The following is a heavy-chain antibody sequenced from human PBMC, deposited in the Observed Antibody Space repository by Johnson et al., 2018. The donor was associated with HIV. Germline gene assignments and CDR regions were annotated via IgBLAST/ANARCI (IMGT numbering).Heavy chain of an antibody. V-gene: IGHV3-13*01. Sequence: VQLVESGGGLVKPGGSLRLSCAASGFTFSNYDMYWVRQATGKGLEWVSGIGTAGDTYYADSLKGRFTISRDNSKNTLYLQMNSLRAGDTAVYYCARDTGGGEPYDIWGQGTMVTVSS. CDR1: GFTFSNYD. D-gene: IGHD2-21*01. CDR2: IGTAGDT. J-gene: IGHJ3*02. CDR3: ARDTGGGEPYDI.